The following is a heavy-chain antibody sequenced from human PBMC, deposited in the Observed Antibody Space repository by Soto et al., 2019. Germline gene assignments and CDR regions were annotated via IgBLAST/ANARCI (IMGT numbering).Heavy chain of an antibody. J-gene: IGHJ4*03. CDR3: AGGQSGAANF. Sequence: SETLSLTCSVSGDSMSSYYWSWIRQSAEKGLEWIGRISATGTTSYIPSLKSRITLSVDTSKNQFSLNLKFVTAADTAVYFCAGGQSGAANFWGQGTLVTVSS. CDR2: ISATGTT. CDR1: GDSMSSYY. V-gene: IGHV4-4*07. D-gene: IGHD2-15*01.